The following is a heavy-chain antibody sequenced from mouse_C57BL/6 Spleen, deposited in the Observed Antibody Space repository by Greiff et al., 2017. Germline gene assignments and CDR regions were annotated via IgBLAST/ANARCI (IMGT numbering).Heavy chain of an antibody. CDR1: GFNIKDDY. V-gene: IGHV14-4*01. D-gene: IGHD1-1*01. Sequence: EVQLVESGAELVRPGASVKLSCTASGFNIKDDYMHWVKQRPEQGLEWIGWIDPENGDTEYASKFQGKATITADTSSNTAYQLSSLTSEDTAVYYCTNYGSSYTWFAYWGQGTLVTVSA. CDR3: TNYGSSYTWFAY. J-gene: IGHJ3*01. CDR2: IDPENGDT.